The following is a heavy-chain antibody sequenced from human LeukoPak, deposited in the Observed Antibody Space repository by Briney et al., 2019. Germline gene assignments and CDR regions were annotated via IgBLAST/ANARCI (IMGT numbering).Heavy chain of an antibody. V-gene: IGHV1-18*01. Sequence: GASVKVSFKASGYTFTSYGISWVRQAPGQGLEWMGWISAYNGNTNYAQKLQGRVTMTTDTSTSTAYMELRSLRSDDTAVYYCAREEARIVVVPAACDGMDVWGQGTTVTVSS. CDR2: ISAYNGNT. CDR1: GYTFTSYG. J-gene: IGHJ6*02. D-gene: IGHD2-2*01. CDR3: AREEARIVVVPAACDGMDV.